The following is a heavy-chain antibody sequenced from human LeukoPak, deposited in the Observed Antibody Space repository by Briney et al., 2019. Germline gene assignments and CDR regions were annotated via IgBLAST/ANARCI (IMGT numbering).Heavy chain of an antibody. CDR1: GFTFSSYS. V-gene: IGHV3-21*01. D-gene: IGHD2-2*01. CDR3: VREFSSTSCYSY. CDR2: ISSSSSYI. Sequence: PGGSLRLFCAASGFTFSSYSMNWVRQSPGKGLECVSSISSSSSYIYYADSVKGRFTISRDNAKNSLYLQMNSLRAEDTAVYYCVREFSSTSCYSYWGQGTLVTVSS. J-gene: IGHJ4*02.